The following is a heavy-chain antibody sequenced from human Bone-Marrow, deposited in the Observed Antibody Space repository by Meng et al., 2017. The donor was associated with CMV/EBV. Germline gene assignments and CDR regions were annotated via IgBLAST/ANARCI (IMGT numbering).Heavy chain of an antibody. J-gene: IGHJ5*02. CDR3: ATDHDWNYFDP. CDR2: ITHRGAK. V-gene: IGHV4-34*01. CDR1: GGSFSGYY. D-gene: IGHD1-7*01. Sequence: SETLSLTCVVHGGSFSGYYWSWVRQSPGKGLEWIGEITHRGAKDYNPSLKSRVTISLDSSRNEFSLKLSSMTAADTALYYCATDHDWNYFDPWGQGTLVTVSS.